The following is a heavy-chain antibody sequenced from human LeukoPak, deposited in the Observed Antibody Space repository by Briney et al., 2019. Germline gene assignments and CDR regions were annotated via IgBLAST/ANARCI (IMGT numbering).Heavy chain of an antibody. V-gene: IGHV3-66*01. D-gene: IGHD4-11*01. CDR2: IYSGGDT. CDR1: GIMVSSNY. J-gene: IGHJ6*03. CDR3: ARVCSNSWYSGYLYMDV. Sequence: GGSLRLSCAASGIMVSSNYMSWVRQAPGKGLEWVSVIYSGGDTYYAASAKGRFTISRDNSKNTLYLQMSSLRAEDTAIYYCARVCSNSWYSGYLYMDVWGKGTTVTVSS.